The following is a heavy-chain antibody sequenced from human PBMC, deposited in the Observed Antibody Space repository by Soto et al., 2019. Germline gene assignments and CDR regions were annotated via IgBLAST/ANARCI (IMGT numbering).Heavy chain of an antibody. Sequence: WASVKVSCKASGGTFSSYAVSWVRQAPGQGLEWMGGIIPIFGTANYAQKIQGRVTITADESTSTAYMVLSSLRSEDTAVYYCARPHSYGLEPFDYWGQGTLVTVSS. J-gene: IGHJ4*02. CDR2: IIPIFGTA. CDR3: ARPHSYGLEPFDY. D-gene: IGHD5-18*01. V-gene: IGHV1-69*13. CDR1: GGTFSSYA.